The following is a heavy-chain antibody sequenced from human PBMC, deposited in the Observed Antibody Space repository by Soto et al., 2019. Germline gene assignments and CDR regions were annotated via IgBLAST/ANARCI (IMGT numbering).Heavy chain of an antibody. CDR1: GGTFSSYA. Sequence: SVKVSCKASGGTFSSYAISWVRQAPGQGLEWMGGIIPIFGTANYAQKFQGRVTITADKSTSTAYMELSSLRSEDTAVYYCARDRGLAAVTRYYYGMDVWGQGTTVTVS. D-gene: IGHD6-13*01. V-gene: IGHV1-69*06. J-gene: IGHJ6*02. CDR2: IIPIFGTA. CDR3: ARDRGLAAVTRYYYGMDV.